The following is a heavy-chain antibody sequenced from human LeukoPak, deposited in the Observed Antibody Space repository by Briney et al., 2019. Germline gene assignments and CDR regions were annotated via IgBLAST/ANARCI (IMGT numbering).Heavy chain of an antibody. CDR2: IYNSGST. V-gene: IGHV4-4*02. J-gene: IGHJ4*02. CDR3: ARFPPAKAFDY. Sequence: SETLSLTGAVSGCSISSSNWWSWVRQPPGEGVEWIGEIYNSGSTNYNPSLKSRVTISVDKSKNQFSLKLSSVTAADTAVYYCARFPPAKAFDYWVEGTLVSVSS. CDR1: GCSISSSNW.